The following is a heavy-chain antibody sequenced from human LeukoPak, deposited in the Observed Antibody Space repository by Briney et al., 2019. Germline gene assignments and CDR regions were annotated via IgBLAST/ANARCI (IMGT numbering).Heavy chain of an antibody. D-gene: IGHD3-22*01. Sequence: GGSLRLSCAASGFTFSSYWMHWVRHAPGKGLVWVSRINTDGSSTNYADSVKGRFTISRDNAKNTLYLQMNSLRAEDTAVYYCARDLDYDSSGPYGGYWGQGTLVTVSS. CDR3: ARDLDYDSSGPYGGY. CDR2: INTDGSST. CDR1: GFTFSSYW. J-gene: IGHJ4*02. V-gene: IGHV3-74*01.